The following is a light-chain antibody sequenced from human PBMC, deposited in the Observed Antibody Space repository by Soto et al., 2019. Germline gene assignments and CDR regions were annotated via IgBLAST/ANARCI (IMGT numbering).Light chain of an antibody. J-gene: IGKJ1*01. CDR2: GAT. CDR1: QSVSIL. CDR3: QQYNNWPRT. V-gene: IGKV3-15*01. Sequence: VVSQSPATPPLSPGERATLSCRASQSVSILLARYQQKPGQAPKLLIHGATSRPSGIPARFSGCGSGTEFTLTISSLQSEDFAIYYCQQYNNWPRTFGQGTKV.